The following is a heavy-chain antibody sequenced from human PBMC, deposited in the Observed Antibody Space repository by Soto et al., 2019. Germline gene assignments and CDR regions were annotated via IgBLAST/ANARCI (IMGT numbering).Heavy chain of an antibody. CDR1: GYHFTTYW. Sequence: PGDSLKSSCNGSGYHFTTYWIGWMRQMPGTGLEWMGIIFPGDSDTRYSPSFPGQVTISADKSISPAYLQWSGLKASDTAMYYCARCRRFRVVIGYCGVDVWCQGTMV. V-gene: IGHV5-51*01. D-gene: IGHD3-10*01. CDR2: IFPGDSDT. J-gene: IGHJ6*02. CDR3: ARCRRFRVVIGYCGVDV.